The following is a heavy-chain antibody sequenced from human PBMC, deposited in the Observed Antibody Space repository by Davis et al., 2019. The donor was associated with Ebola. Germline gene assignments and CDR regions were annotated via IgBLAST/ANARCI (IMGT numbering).Heavy chain of an antibody. CDR1: GFTFSTYG. J-gene: IGHJ6*04. CDR3: ATYFYDSSGYNHYYYYGMDV. Sequence: GESLKISCAASGFTFSTYGIHWVRQAPGKGLEWVALISYDGRNEYYADSVKGRFTFSRDNAKSSLFLQMNSLRDEDTAVYYCATYFYDSSGYNHYYYYGMDVWGKGTTVTVSA. CDR2: ISYDGRNE. V-gene: IGHV3-30*03. D-gene: IGHD3-22*01.